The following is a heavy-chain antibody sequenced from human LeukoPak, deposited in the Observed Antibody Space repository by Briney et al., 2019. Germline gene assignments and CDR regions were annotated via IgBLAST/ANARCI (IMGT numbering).Heavy chain of an antibody. CDR3: ARGLHGGNTMFYFYR. CDR2: LSGSGHNT. J-gene: IGHJ4*02. V-gene: IGHV3-23*01. Sequence: GGSLRLSCAASGFAFGSYGMSWVRQAPGKGLDWVASLSGSGHNTYYADSVKGRFTISRDISQKSLFLQMNTLTAEDSAVYYCARGLHGGNTMFYFYRWGQGALVIVSS. D-gene: IGHD4-23*01. CDR1: GFAFGSYG.